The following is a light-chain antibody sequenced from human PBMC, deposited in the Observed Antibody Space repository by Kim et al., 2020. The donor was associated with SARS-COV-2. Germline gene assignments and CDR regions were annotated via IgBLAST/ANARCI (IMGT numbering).Light chain of an antibody. CDR2: GTA. J-gene: IGKJ4*01. CDR3: QQYGRSPLT. V-gene: IGKV3-20*01. Sequence: EIVLTQSPGTLSLSPGERATLSCRASESVSSSYLAWYQQRPGQAPRLLIHGTANRATGIPDRFSGNGSGTDFSLTISRLEPEDFAVYYCQQYGRSPLTCGGGTKVDIK. CDR1: ESVSSSY.